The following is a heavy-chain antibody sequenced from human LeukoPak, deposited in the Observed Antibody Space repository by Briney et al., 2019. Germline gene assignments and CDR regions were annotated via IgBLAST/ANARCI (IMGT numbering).Heavy chain of an antibody. D-gene: IGHD5-12*01. J-gene: IGHJ4*02. CDR1: GLSVSNSN. V-gene: IGHV3-64*01. CDR2: LGSDGFST. Sequence: GGSLRLSCAASGLSVSNSNMHWVRQAPGKALEYVSGLGSDGFSTYYGKSVKGRFTISRDNSKNTLYLQMDSLRAEDMAMYYCARGPSGYHNTGGQGTLVTVSS. CDR3: ARGPSGYHNT.